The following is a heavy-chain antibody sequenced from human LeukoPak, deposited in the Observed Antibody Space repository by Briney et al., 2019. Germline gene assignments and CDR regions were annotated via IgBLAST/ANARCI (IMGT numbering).Heavy chain of an antibody. Sequence: PGGSLRLACAASGFSFSDYAMIWVRQAPGKGLEWVSAVSDGGGSRFYADSVKGRFTISRDNSKNTQFLQMTSLRADDTAVYYCAKSVSYPGGYYYYMDVWGKGTTVTVSS. CDR2: VSDGGGSR. D-gene: IGHD1-26*01. V-gene: IGHV3-23*01. J-gene: IGHJ6*03. CDR1: GFSFSDYA. CDR3: AKSVSYPGGYYYYMDV.